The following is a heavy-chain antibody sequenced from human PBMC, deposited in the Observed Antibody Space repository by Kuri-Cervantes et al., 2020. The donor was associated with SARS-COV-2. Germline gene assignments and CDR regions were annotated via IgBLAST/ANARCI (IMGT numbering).Heavy chain of an antibody. J-gene: IGHJ6*02. CDR1: GYTFASFN. Sequence: ASVKVSCKASGYTFASFNTHWVRQAPGQGLEWMGIIHPIDGSTNYAQKFQGRVTMTRDTSTRTVNMELRSLRSDDTAVYYCARDLNGSGSYYPYYYYGMDVWGQGTTVTVSS. D-gene: IGHD3-10*01. CDR2: IHPIDGST. CDR3: ARDLNGSGSYYPYYYYGMDV. V-gene: IGHV1-46*01.